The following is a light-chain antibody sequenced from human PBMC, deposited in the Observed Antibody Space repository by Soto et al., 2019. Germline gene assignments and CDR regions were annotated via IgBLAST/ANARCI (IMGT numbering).Light chain of an antibody. V-gene: IGLV2-11*01. Sequence: QSVLTQPRSVSGSPGQSVTISCAGTSNDVGAYNYVSWYQQHPGKAPKLIIYAVIKRPSGVPDRFSGSKSGNTASLTITGLQAEDEAEYYCQSQDRSLSASVFGGGTKLTVL. CDR3: QSQDRSLSASV. CDR1: SNDVGAYNY. CDR2: AVI. J-gene: IGLJ3*02.